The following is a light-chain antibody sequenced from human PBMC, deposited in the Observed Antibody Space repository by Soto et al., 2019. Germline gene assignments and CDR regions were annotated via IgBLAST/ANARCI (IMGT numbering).Light chain of an antibody. J-gene: IGKJ1*01. CDR2: AAS. CDR1: QSISSY. CDR3: QQSYSTPRT. V-gene: IGKV1-39*01. Sequence: DIQMTQSPSSLSASVGDRVTITCRASQSISSYLNWYRQKPGKAPKLLIYAASSLQSGVPSRFTGSGSGTHFTLTISSLQPEDFATYYCQQSYSTPRTFGQGTKVDIK.